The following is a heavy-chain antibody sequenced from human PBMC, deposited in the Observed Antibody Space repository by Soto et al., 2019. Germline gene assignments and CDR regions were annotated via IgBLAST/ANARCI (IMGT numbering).Heavy chain of an antibody. Sequence: EVQLLESGGGLVQPGGSLRLSCAASEFTFSSFAMSWVRQAPGKGLEWVSSISGSGDNTYYADSVNGRFTISRDNSKNTLYLQLNSRRVEDTAVYYCAEMPTLTRPRTYFDYWGQGTLVTASS. CDR1: EFTFSSFA. D-gene: IGHD4-17*01. CDR2: ISGSGDNT. V-gene: IGHV3-23*01. J-gene: IGHJ4*02. CDR3: AEMPTLTRPRTYFDY.